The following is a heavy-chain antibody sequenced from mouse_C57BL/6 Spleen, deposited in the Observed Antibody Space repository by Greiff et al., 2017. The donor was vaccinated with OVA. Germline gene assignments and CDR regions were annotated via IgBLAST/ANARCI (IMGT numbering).Heavy chain of an antibody. J-gene: IGHJ1*03. D-gene: IGHD4-1*01. V-gene: IGHV10-1*01. CDR3: VRQGTGTNWYFDV. CDR2: IRSKSNNYAT. CDR1: GFSFNTYA. Sequence: DVKLVESGGGLVQPKGSLKLSCAASGFSFNTYAMNWVRQAPGKGLEWVARIRSKSNNYATYYADSVKDRFTISRDDSESMLYLQMNNLKTEDTAMYYCVRQGTGTNWYFDVWGTGTTVTVSS.